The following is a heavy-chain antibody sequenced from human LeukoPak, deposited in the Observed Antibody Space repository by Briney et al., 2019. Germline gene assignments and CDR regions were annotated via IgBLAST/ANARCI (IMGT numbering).Heavy chain of an antibody. J-gene: IGHJ4*02. D-gene: IGHD1-26*01. CDR2: IQPGNPEI. CDR3: ARRLGGSYSKYYFDY. CDR1: EYSFTSYW. V-gene: IGHV5-51*01. Sequence: HGESLKISCKASEYSFTSYWIGWVRQMPGKGLEWVGNIQPGNPEIRYSPSFQGQVTLSADKSISTAYLQWSSLKASDTAMYYCARRLGGSYSKYYFDYWGQGTLVTVSS.